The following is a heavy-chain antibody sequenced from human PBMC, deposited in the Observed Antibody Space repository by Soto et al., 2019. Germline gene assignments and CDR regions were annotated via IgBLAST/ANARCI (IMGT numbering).Heavy chain of an antibody. CDR3: ARPEYYGSGSLRSPAYYYYYGMDV. D-gene: IGHD3-10*01. Sequence: SVKVSCKASGGTFSSYAISWVRQAPGQGLEWMGGIIPIFGTANYAQKFQGRVTITADESTSTAYMELSSLRSEDTAVYYCARPEYYGSGSLRSPAYYYYYGMDVWGQGTTVTVSS. CDR1: GGTFSSYA. CDR2: IIPIFGTA. V-gene: IGHV1-69*13. J-gene: IGHJ6*02.